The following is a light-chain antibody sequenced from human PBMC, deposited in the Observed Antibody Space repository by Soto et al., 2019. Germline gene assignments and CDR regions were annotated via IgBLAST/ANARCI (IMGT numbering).Light chain of an antibody. CDR1: QSVSSSY. J-gene: IGKJ5*01. CDR3: QQYGSSPST. CDR2: GAS. V-gene: IGKV3-20*01. Sequence: EIVLTQSPGTLSLSPGEGATLSCRASQSVSSSYLAWYQQSPGQAPRLLIYGASTRATDIPDRFSGSGSGTDLTLTIGRLEPEDFAVYYCQQYGSSPSTFGQGTRLEIK.